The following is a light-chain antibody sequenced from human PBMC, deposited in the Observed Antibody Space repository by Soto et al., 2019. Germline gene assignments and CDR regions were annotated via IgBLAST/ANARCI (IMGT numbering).Light chain of an antibody. CDR2: AAS. J-gene: IGKJ1*01. CDR3: QKYNSAPWT. V-gene: IGKV1-27*01. CDR1: QGISNY. Sequence: DIQMTQSPSSLSGSVGDRVTITCRPSQGISNYLAWYQQKPGKVPKLLIYAASTLQSGVPSRFSGSGSGTDFNLTISSLQPEDVATYYCQKYNSAPWTFGQGTKVEIK.